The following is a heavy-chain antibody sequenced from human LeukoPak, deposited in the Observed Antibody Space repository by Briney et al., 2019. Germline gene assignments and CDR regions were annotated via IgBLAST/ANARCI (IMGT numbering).Heavy chain of an antibody. CDR2: IYYSGST. CDR3: ARALRDGYNYNWFDP. D-gene: IGHD5-12*01. CDR1: GGSISSYY. Sequence: PPETLSLTCTVSGGSISSYYWSWIRQPPGKGLEWIGYIYYSGSTNYNPSLKSRVTISVDTSKNQFSLKLSSVTAADTAVYYCARALRDGYNYNWFDPWGQGTLVTVSS. J-gene: IGHJ5*02. V-gene: IGHV4-59*01.